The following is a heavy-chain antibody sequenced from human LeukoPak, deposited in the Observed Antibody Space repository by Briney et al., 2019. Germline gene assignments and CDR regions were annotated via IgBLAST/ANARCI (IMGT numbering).Heavy chain of an antibody. CDR2: ISLNSETT. CDR3: AQGFSSGWYPY. D-gene: IGHD6-19*01. V-gene: IGHV3-23*01. J-gene: IGHJ4*02. CDR1: GFSVSRFG. Sequence: GGSLRLSCAVSGFSVSRFGMSWVRQAPGKGVEWISAISLNSETTWYADSVKCRFIISRDNSKNTLYLQLTSLKAENTAVYYFAQGFSSGWYPYWGQGSLVSVSS.